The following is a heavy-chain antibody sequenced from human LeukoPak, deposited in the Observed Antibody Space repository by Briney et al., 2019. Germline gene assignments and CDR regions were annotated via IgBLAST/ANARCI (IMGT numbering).Heavy chain of an antibody. J-gene: IGHJ5*02. D-gene: IGHD3-3*01. CDR3: ARADSRMEYNWFDP. V-gene: IGHV3-30-3*01. CDR2: ISYDGSNK. CDR1: GFTFSSYA. Sequence: PGGSLRLSCAASGFTFSSYAMHWVRQAPDKGLEWVAVISYDGSNKYYADSVKGRFTISRDNSKNTLYLQMNSLRTEDTAVYYCARADSRMEYNWFDPWGQGTLVTVSS.